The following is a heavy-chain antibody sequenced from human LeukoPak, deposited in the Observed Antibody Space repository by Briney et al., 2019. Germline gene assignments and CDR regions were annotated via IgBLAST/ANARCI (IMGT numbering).Heavy chain of an antibody. CDR3: AKDFVRYNIQFDY. V-gene: IGHV3-23*01. Sequence: GGSLRRSCAASGPSFSFYAMSWVRQAPGKGLEWVSSISVGGAGTYYADSVRGRFTISRDNSKNTLYLQMNSLRAEDTALYYCAKDFVRYNIQFDYWGQGALVTVSS. D-gene: IGHD1-1*01. CDR2: ISVGGAGT. J-gene: IGHJ4*02. CDR1: GPSFSFYA.